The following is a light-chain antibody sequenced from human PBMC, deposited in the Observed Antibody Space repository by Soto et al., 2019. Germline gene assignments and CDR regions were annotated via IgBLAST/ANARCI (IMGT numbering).Light chain of an antibody. V-gene: IGLV2-11*01. CDR1: ISDVAGYNY. CDR2: DVT. J-gene: IGLJ2*01. Sequence: QSALTQPRSVSGSPGQSVTISCTGTISDVAGYNYVSWYQHHPGKAPKLLISDVTKRPSWVPDRFSGSKSGSTASLTISELQAEDEADYYCSSYAGINNLVFGGGTKVTVL. CDR3: SSYAGINNLV.